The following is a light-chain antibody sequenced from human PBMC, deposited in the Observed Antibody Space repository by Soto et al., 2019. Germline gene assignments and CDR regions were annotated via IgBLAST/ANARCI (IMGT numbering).Light chain of an antibody. CDR3: SSYTSSSTAVI. Sequence: QSALTQPASVSGSPGQSITISCTGTSSDIGGYKYVSWYQQHPGKAPKLMIYDVSSRPSGVSNRFSGSKSGNTASLTISGLQGEDEADYYCSSYTSSSTAVIFGGGTKLTVL. CDR1: SSDIGGYKY. J-gene: IGLJ2*01. CDR2: DVS. V-gene: IGLV2-14*01.